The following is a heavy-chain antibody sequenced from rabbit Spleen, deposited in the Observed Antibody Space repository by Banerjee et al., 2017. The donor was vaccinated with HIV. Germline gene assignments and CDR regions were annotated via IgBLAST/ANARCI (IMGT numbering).Heavy chain of an antibody. Sequence: QLEESGGRLVQPGGSLTLSCKAYGFTISNYWMNWVRQAPGKGLEWIGIIYPITDTTYYANWVNGRFTISSDNARNTVDLQMNSLTAADTARYFCARDLAGAVGWNFSLWGPGTLVPS. D-gene: IGHD4-1*01. CDR3: ARDLAGAVGWNFSL. V-gene: IGHV1S7*01. CDR1: GFTISNYW. J-gene: IGHJ6*01. CDR2: IYPITDTT.